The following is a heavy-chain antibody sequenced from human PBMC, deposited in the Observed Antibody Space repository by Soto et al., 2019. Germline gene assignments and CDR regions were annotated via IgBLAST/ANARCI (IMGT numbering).Heavy chain of an antibody. J-gene: IGHJ4*02. V-gene: IGHV4-4*02. CDR3: AHRPIVGAAI. CDR1: GGSISNSNW. CDR2: IYHTGST. Sequence: QVQLQESGPGLVKPSGTLSLTCGVFGGSISNSNWWTWVRQPPGKGLEWIGEIYHTGSTNYNSSLMSRVTISLDKPNNQFSLKLSSVTAAETAVYYCAHRPIVGAAIWGQGTLVTVSS. D-gene: IGHD1-26*01.